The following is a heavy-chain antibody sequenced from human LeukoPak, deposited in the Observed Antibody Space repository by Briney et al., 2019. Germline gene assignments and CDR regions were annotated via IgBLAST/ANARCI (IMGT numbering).Heavy chain of an antibody. CDR1: GFTFSSYN. CDR2: ISSSSSYI. Sequence: PGGSLRLSCAASGFTFSSYNMNWVRQAPGKGLEWVSSISSSSSYIYYADSVKGRFTISRDNAKNSLYLQMNSLRAEDTAVYYCARGDHDSSGYHYWGQGTLVTVSS. D-gene: IGHD3-22*01. V-gene: IGHV3-21*01. CDR3: ARGDHDSSGYHY. J-gene: IGHJ4*02.